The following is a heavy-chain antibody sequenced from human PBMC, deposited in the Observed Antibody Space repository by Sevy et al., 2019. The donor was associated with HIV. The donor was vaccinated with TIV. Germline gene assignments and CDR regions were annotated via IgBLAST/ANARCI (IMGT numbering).Heavy chain of an antibody. CDR1: GFTFSSYW. V-gene: IGHV3-74*01. D-gene: IGHD6-25*01. Sequence: GGSLRLSCAASGFTFSSYWMHWVRQAPVKGLVWVSHINSDGSKTGYADSVKGRFTISRDNAKNTPYLQMNSLRAEDTAVYYCARDKSATAVDYWGQGTLVTVSS. CDR3: ARDKSATAVDY. CDR2: INSDGSKT. J-gene: IGHJ4*02.